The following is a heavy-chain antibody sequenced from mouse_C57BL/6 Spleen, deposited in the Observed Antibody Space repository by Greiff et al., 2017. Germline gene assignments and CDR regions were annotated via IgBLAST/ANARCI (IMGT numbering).Heavy chain of an antibody. CDR2: ISTYNGDA. D-gene: IGHD2-2*01. V-gene: IGHV1-67*01. J-gene: IGHJ4*01. Sequence: QVHVKQSGPELVRPGVSVKISCKGSGYTFTDYAMHWVKQSHAKSLEWIGVISTYNGDASYNQKFKDEATMTVDKSSSTAYMELARLTSEDSAVYYCARGWLPQLYYAMDYWGQGTSVTVSS. CDR1: GYTFTDYA. CDR3: ARGWLPQLYYAMDY.